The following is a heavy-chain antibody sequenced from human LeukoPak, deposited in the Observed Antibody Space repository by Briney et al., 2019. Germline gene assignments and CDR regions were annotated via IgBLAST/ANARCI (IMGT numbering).Heavy chain of an antibody. CDR1: GGSINSGGYY. CDR3: ARGYRWPATGPFQH. V-gene: IGHV4-31*03. Sequence: PSETLSLTCTVSGGSINSGGYYWSWIRQHPGKGLEWIGYIYYSGSTYYNPSLKSRVTISVDTSKNQFSLKLSSVTAADSAVYYCARGYRWPATGPFQHWGQGTLVTVSS. J-gene: IGHJ1*01. CDR2: IYYSGST. D-gene: IGHD4-23*01.